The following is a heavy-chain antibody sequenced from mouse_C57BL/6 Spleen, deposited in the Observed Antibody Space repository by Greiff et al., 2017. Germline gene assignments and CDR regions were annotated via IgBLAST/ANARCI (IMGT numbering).Heavy chain of an antibody. V-gene: IGHV5-17*01. D-gene: IGHD1-1*01. Sequence: EVKVVESGGGLVKPGGSLKLSCAASGFTFSDYGMHWVRQAPEQGLEWVAYISSGSSTIYYADTVKGRFTISRDNAKNTLFLQLTSLRSEDTAMYYWARPHGGMDYWGQGTSVTVSS. CDR2: ISSGSSTI. CDR3: ARPHGGMDY. CDR1: GFTFSDYG. J-gene: IGHJ4*01.